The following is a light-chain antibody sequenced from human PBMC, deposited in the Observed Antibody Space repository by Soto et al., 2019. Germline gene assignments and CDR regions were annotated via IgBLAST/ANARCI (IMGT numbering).Light chain of an antibody. J-gene: IGKJ1*01. V-gene: IGKV1-39*01. Sequence: DIQMTQSPSSLSASVGDRVTITCRASQSISSYLNWYQQKPGKAPKLLIYAASSLQSGVPSRFSGSRSGTDFTLTISSLQPEDFATYYCQQSYSTFWTFGQGTKVDIK. CDR1: QSISSY. CDR2: AAS. CDR3: QQSYSTFWT.